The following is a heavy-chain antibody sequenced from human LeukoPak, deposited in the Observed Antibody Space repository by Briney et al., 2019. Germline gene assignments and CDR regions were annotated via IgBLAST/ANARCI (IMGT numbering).Heavy chain of an antibody. CDR3: ARPSYGSGSPFDY. CDR2: INHSGST. V-gene: IGHV4-34*01. J-gene: IGHJ4*02. CDR1: RGSFSGYY. Sequence: SETLSLTCAVYRGSFSGYYWSWIRQPPGKGLEWIGEINHSGSTNYNPSLKNRVIISVDTSKNQFSLKVTSVTAADTAVYYCARPSYGSGSPFDYWGQGTLVTVSS. D-gene: IGHD3-10*01.